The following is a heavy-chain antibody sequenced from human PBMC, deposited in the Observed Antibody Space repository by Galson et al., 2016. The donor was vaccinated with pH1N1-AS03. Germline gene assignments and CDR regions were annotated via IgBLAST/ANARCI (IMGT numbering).Heavy chain of an antibody. CDR2: IKQDGSGK. V-gene: IGHV3-7*01. Sequence: SLRLSCAASGFTFSRFWMSWVRQAPGKGLEWVANIKQDGSGKYYLDSVRGRFTISRDNAKNSLYLQMNNLRAEDTAVYYCVRQGEEYWGQGTLVTVSS. CDR3: VRQGEEY. J-gene: IGHJ4*02. D-gene: IGHD3-10*01. CDR1: GFTFSRFW.